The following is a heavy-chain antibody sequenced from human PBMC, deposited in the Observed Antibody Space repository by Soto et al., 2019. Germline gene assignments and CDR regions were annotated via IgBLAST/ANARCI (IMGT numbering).Heavy chain of an antibody. J-gene: IGHJ1*01. D-gene: IGHD6-19*01. V-gene: IGHV1-69*04. CDR3: ARDLSLAVAGPEYFQH. CDR1: GGTFSSYT. Sequence: SVKVSCKASGGTFSSYTISWVRQAPGQGLEWMGRIIPILGIANYAQKFQGRVTITADKSTSTAYMELSSLRSEDTAVYYCARDLSLAVAGPEYFQHWGQGTLVTVSS. CDR2: IIPILGIA.